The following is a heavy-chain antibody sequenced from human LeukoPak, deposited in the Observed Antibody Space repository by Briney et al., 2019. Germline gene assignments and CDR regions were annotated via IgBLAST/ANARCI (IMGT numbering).Heavy chain of an antibody. V-gene: IGHV3-21*01. CDR3: AKAREPRKFGYYFDY. D-gene: IGHD3-16*01. J-gene: IGHJ4*02. Sequence: PGGSLRLSCAASGFTFSSYSMNWVRQAPGKGLEWVSSISSSSSYIYYADSVKGRFTISRDNAKNSLYLQMNSLRAEDTAVYYCAKAREPRKFGYYFDYWGQGTLVTVSS. CDR2: ISSSSSYI. CDR1: GFTFSSYS.